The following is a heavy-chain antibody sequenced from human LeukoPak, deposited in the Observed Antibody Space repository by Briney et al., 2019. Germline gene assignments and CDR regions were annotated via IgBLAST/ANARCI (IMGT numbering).Heavy chain of an antibody. CDR2: INHSGST. J-gene: IGHJ5*02. Sequence: SETLSLTCAVYGGSFSGYYWSWIRQPPGKGLEWIGEINHSGSTNYNPSLKSRVTILVDTSKNQFSLKLSSVTAADTAVYYCARHPLTYYHPWGQGTLVTVSS. CDR3: ARHPLTYYHP. CDR1: GGSFSGYY. D-gene: IGHD3-10*01. V-gene: IGHV4-34*01.